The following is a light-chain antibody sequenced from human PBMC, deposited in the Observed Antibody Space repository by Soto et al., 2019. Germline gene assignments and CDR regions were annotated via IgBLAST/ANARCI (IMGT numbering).Light chain of an antibody. CDR2: SNN. CDR1: SSNIGSNT. CDR3: VAWDDSLNGYVV. J-gene: IGLJ2*01. V-gene: IGLV1-44*01. Sequence: QSALTQPPSASGTPGQRVTISCSGSSSNIGSNTVNWYQQLPGTAPKLVIYSNNQRPSGVPDRFSGSKSGTSASLAISGLQSEDEADYYYVAWDDSLNGYVVFGGGTKVTVL.